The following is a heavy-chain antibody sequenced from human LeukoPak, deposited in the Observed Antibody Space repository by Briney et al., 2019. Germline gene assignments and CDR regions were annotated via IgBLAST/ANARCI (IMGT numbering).Heavy chain of an antibody. CDR1: GYTFTSYG. V-gene: IGHV1-18*01. Sequence: ASVKVSCKASGYTFTSYGISWVRQAPGQGLEWMGWISAYNGNTNYAQKLQGRATMTTDTSTSTAYMELRSLRSDDTAVYYCARGPKGYSGSYYLDYWGQGTLVTVSS. D-gene: IGHD1-26*01. CDR3: ARGPKGYSGSYYLDY. J-gene: IGHJ4*02. CDR2: ISAYNGNT.